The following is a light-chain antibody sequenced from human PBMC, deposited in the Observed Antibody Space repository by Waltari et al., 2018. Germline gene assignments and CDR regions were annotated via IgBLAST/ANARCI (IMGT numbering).Light chain of an antibody. CDR3: QHYVRLPVS. CDR2: GDC. V-gene: IGKV3-20*01. Sequence: SSRATQDVNRALACYQQKPGQAPRLLSNGDCSRATGVPDRISGSGSGTNFGLTISRLEPEDFAVYYCQHYVRLPVSIGRGAKVEIK. CDR1: QDVNRA. J-gene: IGKJ1*01.